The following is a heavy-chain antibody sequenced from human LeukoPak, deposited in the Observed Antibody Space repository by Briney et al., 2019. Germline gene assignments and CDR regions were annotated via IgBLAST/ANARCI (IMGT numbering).Heavy chain of an antibody. Sequence: ASVKVSCKASGYTFTSYGISWVRQAPGQGLEWMGWISAYNGNTNYAQKLQGRVTMTRDTSISTAYMELSRLRSDDTAVYYCARDEWELLGSDYWGQGTLVTVSS. V-gene: IGHV1-18*01. CDR1: GYTFTSYG. CDR2: ISAYNGNT. J-gene: IGHJ4*02. CDR3: ARDEWELLGSDY. D-gene: IGHD1-26*01.